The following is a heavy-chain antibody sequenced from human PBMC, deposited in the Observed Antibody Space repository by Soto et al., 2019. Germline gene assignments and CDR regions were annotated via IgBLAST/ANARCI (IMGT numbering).Heavy chain of an antibody. Sequence: QVQLQQWGAGLLKPSETLSLTCAVYGGSFSGYYWSWIRQPPGKGLEWIGEINHSGSTNYNPSLKSRVTISVDTSKNQFSLKLSYVTAADTAVYYCARETSSGYYFDYWGQGTLVTVSS. CDR1: GGSFSGYY. CDR2: INHSGST. V-gene: IGHV4-34*01. D-gene: IGHD3-22*01. CDR3: ARETSSGYYFDY. J-gene: IGHJ4*02.